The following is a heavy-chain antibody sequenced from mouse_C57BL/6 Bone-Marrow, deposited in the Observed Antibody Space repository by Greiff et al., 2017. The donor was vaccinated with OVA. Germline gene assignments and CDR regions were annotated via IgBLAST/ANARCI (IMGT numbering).Heavy chain of an antibody. CDR2: IRSKSNNYAT. J-gene: IGHJ4*01. Sequence: EVKLQESGGGLVQPKGSLKLSCAASGFSFNTYAMNWVRQAPGKGLEWVARIRSKSNNYATYYADSVKDRFTISRDDSESMLYLQMNNLKTEDTAMYYCVREGRYAMDYWGQGTSVTVSS. CDR1: GFSFNTYA. CDR3: VREGRYAMDY. V-gene: IGHV10-1*01.